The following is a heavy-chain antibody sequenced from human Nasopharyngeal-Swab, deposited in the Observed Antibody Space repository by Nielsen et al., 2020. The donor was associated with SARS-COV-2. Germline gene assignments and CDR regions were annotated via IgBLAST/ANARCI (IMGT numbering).Heavy chain of an antibody. Sequence: GESLKISCAASGFIFSNYAMSWVRQAPGKGLEWASTINNRGDDTHDVDSVRGRFTVSRDNTKNSLFLQMNSLRAEDTAVYFCAREGRDGAVSSWGQGTLVTVSS. CDR3: AREGRDGAVSS. J-gene: IGHJ5*02. D-gene: IGHD5-24*01. V-gene: IGHV3-21*04. CDR2: INNRGDDT. CDR1: GFIFSNYA.